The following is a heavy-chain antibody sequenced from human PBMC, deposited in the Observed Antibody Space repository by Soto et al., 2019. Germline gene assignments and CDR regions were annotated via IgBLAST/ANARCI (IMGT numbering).Heavy chain of an antibody. CDR3: AHSGYGGPSGIYKWFDP. Sequence: QITLKESGPTLVKPTQTLTLTCPFSGFSLSTNGVGVGWIRQPPGKALEWRILIYWNDDKRFRPSLKSRLTITKDTSKNLVVLTMTNMEPGDTATYYCAHSGYGGPSGIYKWFDPCCQGTLVADSS. D-gene: IGHD5-18*01. J-gene: IGHJ5*02. CDR1: GFSLSTNGVG. V-gene: IGHV2-5*01. CDR2: IYWNDDK.